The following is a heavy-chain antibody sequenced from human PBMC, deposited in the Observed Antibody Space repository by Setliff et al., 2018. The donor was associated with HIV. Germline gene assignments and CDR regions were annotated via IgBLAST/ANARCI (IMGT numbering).Heavy chain of an antibody. Sequence: PGGSLRLSCAASGFTFSDYVMYWVRQAPGKGLEWVTVISYDGSNESYADSVKGRFTISRDNAKNSLFLRMNSLGAEDTAVYYCARLSIATRPSFYAMDVWGHGTTVTVSS. D-gene: IGHD6-6*01. CDR1: GFTFSDYV. J-gene: IGHJ6*02. CDR2: ISYDGSNE. V-gene: IGHV3-30*04. CDR3: ARLSIATRPSFYAMDV.